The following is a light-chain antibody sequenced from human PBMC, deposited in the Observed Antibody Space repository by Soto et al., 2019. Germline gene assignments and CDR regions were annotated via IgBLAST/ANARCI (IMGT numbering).Light chain of an antibody. CDR3: QQYGSSPLFA. Sequence: EIVLTQSPGTLSLSPGERATLSCRASQSVSSNHLAWYQQKPGQAPRLLIYRASSRATGIPDRFSGSGSGTDFTLTISSLEPEDFAVYYCQQYGSSPLFAFGPGTEVDLK. CDR2: RAS. J-gene: IGKJ3*01. CDR1: QSVSSNH. V-gene: IGKV3-20*01.